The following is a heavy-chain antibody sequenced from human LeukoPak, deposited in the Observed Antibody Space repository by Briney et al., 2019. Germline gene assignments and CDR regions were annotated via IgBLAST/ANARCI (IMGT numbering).Heavy chain of an antibody. D-gene: IGHD2-2*02. Sequence: GGSLRLSCAASGFTFNIYDMSWVRQAPGKGLEWVSSITNSDGTTYYADSVKGRFTISRDNSKNTLYLQMNSLRAEDTAVYYCAKPSRNLGLEDIVVVPAAIGGEFDYWGQGTLVTVSS. CDR1: GFTFNIYD. CDR2: ITNSDGTT. J-gene: IGHJ4*02. V-gene: IGHV3-23*01. CDR3: AKPSRNLGLEDIVVVPAAIGGEFDY.